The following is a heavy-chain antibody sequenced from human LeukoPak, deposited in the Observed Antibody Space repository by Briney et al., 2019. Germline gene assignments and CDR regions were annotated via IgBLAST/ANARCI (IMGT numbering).Heavy chain of an antibody. V-gene: IGHV4-61*02. Sequence: SQTLSLTCTVSGGSIGSGSYYWSWIRQPAGKGLEWIGRIYTSGSTNYNPSLKSRVTISVDTSKNQFSLKLSSVTAADTAVYYCARGPGLVYYWGQGTLVTVSS. J-gene: IGHJ4*02. CDR3: ARGPGLVYY. CDR2: IYTSGST. CDR1: GGSIGSGSYY. D-gene: IGHD3/OR15-3a*01.